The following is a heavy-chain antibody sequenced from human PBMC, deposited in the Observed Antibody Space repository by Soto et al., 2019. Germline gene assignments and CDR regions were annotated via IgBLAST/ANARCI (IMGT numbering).Heavy chain of an antibody. CDR1: GFTFDRTT. CDR3: IKDRDWSFEY. CDR2: INGGGDSA. J-gene: IGHJ4*02. D-gene: IGHD3-9*01. V-gene: IGHV3-43*01. Sequence: PGGSLRLSCTASGFTFDRTTMHWARQAPGKGLERVSFINGGGDSAYYADSVKGRFTMSRENRKNSLYLQMKSLRIEDTAVYYCIKDRDWSFEYWGQGTPVTVSS.